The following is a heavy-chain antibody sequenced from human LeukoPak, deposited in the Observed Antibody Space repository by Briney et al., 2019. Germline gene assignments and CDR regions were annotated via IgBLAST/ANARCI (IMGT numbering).Heavy chain of an antibody. V-gene: IGHV1-69*06. Sequence: SVKVSCHASEGTFSSYAISWVRQAPGQGLEWMGGIIPIFGTTNYAQKFQDRVTITADKSTSTAYMELSSLRSEDTAVYYCARDGVLRYFDWLIDAPDNGRLADYWGQGTLVTVSS. CDR1: EGTFSSYA. CDR2: IIPIFGTT. J-gene: IGHJ4*02. D-gene: IGHD3-9*01. CDR3: ARDGVLRYFDWLIDAPDNGRLADY.